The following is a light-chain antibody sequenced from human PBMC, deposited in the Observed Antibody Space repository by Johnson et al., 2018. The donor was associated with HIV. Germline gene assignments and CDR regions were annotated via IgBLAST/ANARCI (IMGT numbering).Light chain of an antibody. CDR2: DNY. CDR3: GTWDSSLSVYV. CDR1: TSNIGNND. V-gene: IGLV1-51*01. J-gene: IGLJ1*01. Sequence: QSVLTQPPSVSAAPGQKVTFSCSGSTSNIGNNDVSWYRHLPGTAPKLLIYDNYKRPSGIPDRFSGSKSGTSATLDITGLQTGDEADYYCGTWDSSLSVYVSATGTKFTVL.